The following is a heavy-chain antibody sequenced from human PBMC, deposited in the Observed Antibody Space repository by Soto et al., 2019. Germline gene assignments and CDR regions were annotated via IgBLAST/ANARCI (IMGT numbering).Heavy chain of an antibody. Sequence: LRLSCAASGFTFINYAMHWVRQAPGRGLEWVAVISYDGSNKYYADSVKGRFTISRDNSKNTMYLQMNSLSAEDTAVYHCARDQVKGTMTILWGQGTLVTVSS. J-gene: IGHJ4*02. D-gene: IGHD4-17*01. CDR2: ISYDGSNK. CDR3: ARDQVKGTMTIL. CDR1: GFTFINYA. V-gene: IGHV3-30-3*01.